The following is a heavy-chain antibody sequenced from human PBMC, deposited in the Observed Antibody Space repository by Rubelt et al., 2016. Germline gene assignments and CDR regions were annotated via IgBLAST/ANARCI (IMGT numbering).Heavy chain of an antibody. V-gene: IGHV1-18*01. CDR1: GYTFTTYG. CDR3: ARVMITFGGVIEVGWFDP. Sequence: QVQLVQSGAEVKKPGASVKVSCKASGYTFTTYGISWVRQAPGQGLAWMGWISAYTGNTNSAQKLQGRVTMTTDTSTSTAYMELRSLRSDDTAVDYCARVMITFGGVIEVGWFDPWGQGTLVTVSS. CDR2: ISAYTGNT. D-gene: IGHD3-16*02. J-gene: IGHJ5*02.